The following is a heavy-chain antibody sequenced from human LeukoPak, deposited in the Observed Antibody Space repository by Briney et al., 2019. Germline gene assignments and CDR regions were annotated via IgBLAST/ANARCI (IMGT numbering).Heavy chain of an antibody. D-gene: IGHD4-17*01. V-gene: IGHV3-23*01. Sequence: GGSLRLSCAASGLTFSSHAMSWVRQAPGKGLEWVSAIDISGGKTYYADSVKGRFTISRDNSKNTVSLQMNSLRPDDTVVYYCANEIRPNDYWGQGTLVTVSS. CDR2: IDISGGKT. CDR1: GLTFSSHA. CDR3: ANEIRPNDY. J-gene: IGHJ4*02.